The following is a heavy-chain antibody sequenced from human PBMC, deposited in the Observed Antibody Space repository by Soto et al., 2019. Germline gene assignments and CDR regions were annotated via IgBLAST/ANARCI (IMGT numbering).Heavy chain of an antibody. D-gene: IGHD5-18*01. CDR2: VSSDGSNR. J-gene: IGHJ6*02. Sequence: GGSLRLSCIASGFTFSAYGTHWVRQAPGKGLEWVAVVSSDGSNRYYADSVKGRFTISRVNSKNTLYLQMNSLRAEDTAVYYCAKIRSSDTTMLRPGFFYYYGMDVWGQGTTVTVSS. CDR3: AKIRSSDTTMLRPGFFYYYGMDV. V-gene: IGHV3-30*18. CDR1: GFTFSAYG.